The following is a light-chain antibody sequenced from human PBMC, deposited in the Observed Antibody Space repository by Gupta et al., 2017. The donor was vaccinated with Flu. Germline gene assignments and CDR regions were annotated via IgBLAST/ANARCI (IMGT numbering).Light chain of an antibody. CDR1: TSNIGSKF. J-gene: IGLJ2*01. CDR2: LDN. V-gene: IGLV1-47*01. CDR3: AAWDDSLSGRVV. Sequence: QSVLTQPPSASGTPGQRVTISCSGSTSNIGSKFVYWYQQLPGTAPKLLIYLDNPRPPGVPDRFSGSKSGTSASLAIGGLRSEDEAEYYCAAWDDSLSGRVVFGGGTRLTVL.